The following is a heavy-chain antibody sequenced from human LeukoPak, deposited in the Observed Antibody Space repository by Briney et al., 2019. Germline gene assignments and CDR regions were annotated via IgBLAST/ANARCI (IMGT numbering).Heavy chain of an antibody. D-gene: IGHD5-24*01. CDR3: ARQRYYYYYMDV. Sequence: PSETLSLTCTVSGGSISSYYWSWIRQPPGKGLEWIGYIYTSGSTNYNPSLKSRVTISVDTSKNQFSLKLSSVTAADTAVYYCARQRYYYYYMDVWGKGTTVTVPS. CDR1: GGSISSYY. V-gene: IGHV4-4*09. CDR2: IYTSGST. J-gene: IGHJ6*03.